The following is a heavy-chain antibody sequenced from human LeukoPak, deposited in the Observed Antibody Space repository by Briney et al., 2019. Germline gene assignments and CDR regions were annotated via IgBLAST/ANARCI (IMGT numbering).Heavy chain of an antibody. CDR3: ASAPYYYGSGSYYKS. CDR2: INHSGST. CDR1: GGSFSGYY. D-gene: IGHD3-10*01. Sequence: PSETLSLTCAVYGGSFSGYYWSWIRQPPGKGLEWIGEINHSGSTNYNPSLKSRVTISVDTSKNQFSLKLSSVTAADTAAYYCASAPYYYGSGSYYKSWGQGTLVTVSS. J-gene: IGHJ4*02. V-gene: IGHV4-34*01.